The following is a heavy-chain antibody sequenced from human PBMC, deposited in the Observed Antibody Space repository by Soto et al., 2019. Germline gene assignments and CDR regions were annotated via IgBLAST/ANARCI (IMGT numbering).Heavy chain of an antibody. CDR2: ISSSSSYT. J-gene: IGHJ4*02. Sequence: GSLRLSCAASGFTFSDYYMSWIRQAPGKGLEWVSYISSSSSYTNYADSVKGRFTISRDNAKNSLYLQMNSLRAEDTAVYYCARVYDILTGFSLDDWGQGTLVTVSS. CDR1: GFTFSDYY. V-gene: IGHV3-11*05. D-gene: IGHD3-9*01. CDR3: ARVYDILTGFSLDD.